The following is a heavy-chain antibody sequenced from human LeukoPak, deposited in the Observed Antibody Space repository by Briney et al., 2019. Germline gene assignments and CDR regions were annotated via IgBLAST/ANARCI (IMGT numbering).Heavy chain of an antibody. J-gene: IGHJ2*01. D-gene: IGHD6-25*01. CDR2: IYSRGNT. CDR3: ARVSASSDIYSFWYFDL. CDR1: GRSFSGYY. Sequence: SETLSLTCAVYGRSFSGYYWSWIRQPAGKGLEWIGRIYSRGNTNYNPSLKSRVAMSVDLSKNQFSLRLSSVTAADTAVYYCARVSASSDIYSFWYFDLWGRGTLVTVSS. V-gene: IGHV4-59*10.